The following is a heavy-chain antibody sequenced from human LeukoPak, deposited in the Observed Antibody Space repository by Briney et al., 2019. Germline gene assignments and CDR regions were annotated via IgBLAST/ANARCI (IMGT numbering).Heavy chain of an antibody. J-gene: IGHJ3*02. V-gene: IGHV3-9*01. CDR1: GFTFDDYA. Sequence: GRSLRLSCAASGFTFDDYAMHWVRQAPGKGLEWVSGISWSSGSIGYADSVKGRFTISGDNAKNSLYLQMNSLRAEDTALYYCAKTPNTDFWSGYYTGAFDIWGQGTMVTVSS. CDR3: AKTPNTDFWSGYYTGAFDI. CDR2: ISWSSGSI. D-gene: IGHD3-3*01.